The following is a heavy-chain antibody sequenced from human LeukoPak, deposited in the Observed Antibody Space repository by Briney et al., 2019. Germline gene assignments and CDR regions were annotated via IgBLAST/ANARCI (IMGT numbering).Heavy chain of an antibody. D-gene: IGHD6-13*01. CDR1: GGSFSGYY. V-gene: IGHV4-34*01. J-gene: IGHJ4*02. CDR2: INHSGST. CDR3: ARAGYSSSWYDY. Sequence: SETLSLTCAVYGGSFSGYYWSWIRQPPGKGLEWIGEINHSGSTNYNPSLKSRVTISVDTSKNQFSLKLSSVTAADTAVYYCARAGYSSSWYDYWGQGTLVTLSS.